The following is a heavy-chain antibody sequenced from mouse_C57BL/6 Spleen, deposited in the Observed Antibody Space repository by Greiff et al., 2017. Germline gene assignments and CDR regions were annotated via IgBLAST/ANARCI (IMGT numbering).Heavy chain of an antibody. V-gene: IGHV1-52*01. CDR2: IDPSGSDT. J-gene: IGHJ4*01. CDR3: TSTAHRLVGNTYAMDY. Sequence: VQLQQPGAELVRPGSSVKLSCKASGYTFTSYWMHWVQQRPIQGLEWIGNIDPSGSDTHYNQTFKGKATLTVDKSSSTDYMQISRLTSEDSAVYYGTSTAHRLVGNTYAMDYWGQGTSVTVSS. D-gene: IGHD1-1*02. CDR1: GYTFTSYW.